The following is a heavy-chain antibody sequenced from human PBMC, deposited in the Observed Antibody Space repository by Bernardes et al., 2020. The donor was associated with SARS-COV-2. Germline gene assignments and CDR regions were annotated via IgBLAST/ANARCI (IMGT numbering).Heavy chain of an antibody. V-gene: IGHV3-30*18. D-gene: IGHD2-2*01. CDR3: AKDSEPAAILYYYGMDV. Sequence: GGSLRLSCAASGFTFSSYGMHWVRQAPGKGLEWVAVISYDGSNKYYADSVKGRFTISRDNSKNTLYLQMNSLRAEDTAVYYCAKDSEPAAILYYYGMDVWGQGTTVTVSS. J-gene: IGHJ6*02. CDR2: ISYDGSNK. CDR1: GFTFSSYG.